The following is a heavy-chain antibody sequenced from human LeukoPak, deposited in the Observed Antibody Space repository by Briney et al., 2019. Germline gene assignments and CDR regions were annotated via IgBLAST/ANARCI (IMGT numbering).Heavy chain of an antibody. D-gene: IGHD1-7*01. V-gene: IGHV3-7*01. Sequence: PGGSLRLSCVGSGFTFSNYWMNWVRQAPGKGLEWVANIKGGDKGHVDSVKGRFSVSGDDARNSLYLQMDSLRAEDTAVYYCARDVDWNYDLWGQGTVVRVSS. CDR2: IKGGDK. J-gene: IGHJ4*02. CDR1: GFTFSNYW. CDR3: ARDVDWNYDL.